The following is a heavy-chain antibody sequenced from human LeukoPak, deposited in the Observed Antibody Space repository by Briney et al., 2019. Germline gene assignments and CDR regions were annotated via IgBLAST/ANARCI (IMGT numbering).Heavy chain of an antibody. CDR2: IYTSGST. Sequence: PSETLSLACTVSGGSISSYYWSWIRQPAGKGLEWIGRIYTSGSTNYNPSLKSRVTMSVDTSKNQFSLKLSSVTAADTAVYYCASHDFWSGYYTVWGQGTLVTVSS. CDR1: GGSISSYY. D-gene: IGHD3-3*01. V-gene: IGHV4-4*07. J-gene: IGHJ4*02. CDR3: ASHDFWSGYYTV.